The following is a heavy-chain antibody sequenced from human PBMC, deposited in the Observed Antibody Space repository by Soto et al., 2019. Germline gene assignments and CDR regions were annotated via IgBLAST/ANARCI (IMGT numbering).Heavy chain of an antibody. Sequence: QVQLVESGGGVVQPGRSLRLSCAASGFTFSSYAMHWVRQAPGKGLEWVAVISDDGSNKYYADSLKGRFTISRNNSKNTLYRQMNSLRAEDTAVYYCARETYYDFWSGPYFGMDVWGQGTTVTVSS. V-gene: IGHV3-30-3*01. D-gene: IGHD3-3*01. CDR1: GFTFSSYA. CDR2: ISDDGSNK. CDR3: ARETYYDFWSGPYFGMDV. J-gene: IGHJ6*02.